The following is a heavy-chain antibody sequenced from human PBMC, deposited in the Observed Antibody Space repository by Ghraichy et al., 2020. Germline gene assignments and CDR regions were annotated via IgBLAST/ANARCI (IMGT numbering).Heavy chain of an antibody. CDR3: AREERWEYDSSGYSSEDYYYGMDV. D-gene: IGHD3-22*01. CDR2: ISAYNGNT. CDR1: GYTFTSYG. Sequence: KVSCKASGYTFTSYGISWVRQAPGQGLEWMGWISAYNGNTNYAQKLQGRVTMTTDTSTSTAYMELRSLRSDDAAVYYCAREERWEYDSSGYSSEDYYYGMDVWGQGTTVTVSS. V-gene: IGHV1-18*04. J-gene: IGHJ6*02.